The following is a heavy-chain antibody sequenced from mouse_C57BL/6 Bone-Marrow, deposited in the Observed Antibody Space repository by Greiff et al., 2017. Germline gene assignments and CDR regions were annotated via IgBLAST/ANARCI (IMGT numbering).Heavy chain of an antibody. CDR2: IRSKSNNYAT. CDR1: GFSFNTYA. J-gene: IGHJ2*01. CDR3: VRRGYGSSFDY. Sequence: EVQGVESGGGLVQPKGSLKLSCAASGFSFNTYAMNWVRQAPGKGLEWVARIRSKSNNYATYYADSVKDRFTISRDDSESMLYLQMNNLKTEDTAMYYCVRRGYGSSFDYWGQGTTLTVSS. V-gene: IGHV10-1*01. D-gene: IGHD1-1*01.